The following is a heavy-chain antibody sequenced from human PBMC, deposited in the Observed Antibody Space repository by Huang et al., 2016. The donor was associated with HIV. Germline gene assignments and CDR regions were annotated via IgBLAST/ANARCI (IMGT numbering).Heavy chain of an antibody. V-gene: IGHV3-30-3*01. D-gene: IGHD6-19*01. CDR3: ARRAVAGIYYYYYMDV. CDR2: ISYDGSNK. J-gene: IGHJ6*03. CDR1: GFTFSNYA. Sequence: QVQLVESGGGVVQPGRSLRLSCAASGFTFSNYAMHWFLQAPGKGLEWVAVISYDGSNKYYTDSGKGRFTISRDNSKNALYLQMNSLRAEDTAVYYCARRAVAGIYYYYYMDVWGKGTTVTVSS.